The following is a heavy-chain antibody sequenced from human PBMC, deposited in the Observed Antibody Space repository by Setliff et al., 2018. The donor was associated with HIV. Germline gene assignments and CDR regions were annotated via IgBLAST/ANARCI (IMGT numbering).Heavy chain of an antibody. J-gene: IGHJ6*04. CDR1: ATFTNVD. D-gene: IGHD3-10*01. CDR2: MNPNSGVS. Sequence: SVKVSCKASATFTNVDIHWLRRATGQGLEWMGWMNPNSGVSGYGQKFQGRVTMTRDTSISTAYMELSSLTSEDTAVYYCARGKGVGGVIITGGLNVWGKGTTVTVSS. CDR3: ARGKGVGGVIITGGLNV. V-gene: IGHV1-8*01.